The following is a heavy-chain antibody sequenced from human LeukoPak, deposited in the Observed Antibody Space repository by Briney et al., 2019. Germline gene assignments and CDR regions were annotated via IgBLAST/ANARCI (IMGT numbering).Heavy chain of an antibody. CDR2: IIPIFGTA. V-gene: IGHV1-69*13. D-gene: IGHD3-3*01. J-gene: IGHJ4*02. Sequence: GASVKVSCKASGYTFTSYAISWVRQAPGQGLEWMGGIIPIFGTANYAQKFQGRVTITADESTSTAYMELSSLRSEDTAVYYCASGRFLEWLFDYWGQGTLVTVSS. CDR1: GYTFTSYA. CDR3: ASGRFLEWLFDY.